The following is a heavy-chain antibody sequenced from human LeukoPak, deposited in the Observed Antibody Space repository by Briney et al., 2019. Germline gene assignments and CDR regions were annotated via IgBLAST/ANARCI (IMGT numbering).Heavy chain of an antibody. CDR1: GFTFSNYA. CDR3: ARDGRDSSGYSQWDY. D-gene: IGHD3-22*01. CDR2: ISGSGGST. J-gene: IGHJ4*02. V-gene: IGHV3-23*01. Sequence: PGGSLRLSCAATGFTFSNYAMSWVRQAPGKGLEWVSAISGSGGSTYYADSAKGRFTISRDSSKNTLNLQMNSLRAEDTAVYYCARDGRDSSGYSQWDYWGQGTLVTVSS.